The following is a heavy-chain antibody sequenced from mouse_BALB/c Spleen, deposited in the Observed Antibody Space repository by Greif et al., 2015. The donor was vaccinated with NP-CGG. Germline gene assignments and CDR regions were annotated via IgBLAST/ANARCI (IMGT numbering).Heavy chain of an antibody. D-gene: IGHD1-2*01. J-gene: IGHJ1*01. Sequence: QVQLQQSGAELMKPGASVKMSCKATGYTFSSYWIEWVKQRPGHGLEWIGEILPGSGSTNYNEKSKGKATSTADTSSNTAYMQLSSLTSEDSAVYYCARKRFTTASYWYFDVWGAGTTVTVSS. CDR1: GYTFSSYW. CDR2: ILPGSGST. CDR3: ARKRFTTASYWYFDV. V-gene: IGHV1-9*01.